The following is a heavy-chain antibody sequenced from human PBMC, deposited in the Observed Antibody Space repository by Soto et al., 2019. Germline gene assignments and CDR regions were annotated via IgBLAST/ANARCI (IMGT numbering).Heavy chain of an antibody. CDR3: ARGRGYGYGIDY. D-gene: IGHD5-18*01. J-gene: IGHJ4*02. Sequence: SETLSLTCTVSGGSVSSGDHYWMWIRQPPGKGLESIAYIQYGGSTYYNPSLRSRVTISVDTSKNQFSLELSSVTAADTAVYYCARGRGYGYGIDYWGQGTLVTVSS. CDR1: GGSVSSGDHY. V-gene: IGHV4-30-4*01. CDR2: IQYGGST.